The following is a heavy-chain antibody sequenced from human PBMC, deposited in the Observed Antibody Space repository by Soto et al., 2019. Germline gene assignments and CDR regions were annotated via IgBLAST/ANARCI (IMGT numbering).Heavy chain of an antibody. D-gene: IGHD4-4*01. CDR1: GFTFSGYW. Sequence: GESLKISCKGSGFTFSGYWMSWVRQAPGKGLEWVADIKHDGSVQYYVDSVKGRFTISRDNAKKLLYLQMNGLRAEDTALYYCARAPYSNAWYRFDLWGQGTLVTVSS. V-gene: IGHV3-7*03. CDR3: ARAPYSNAWYRFDL. J-gene: IGHJ4*02. CDR2: IKHDGSVQ.